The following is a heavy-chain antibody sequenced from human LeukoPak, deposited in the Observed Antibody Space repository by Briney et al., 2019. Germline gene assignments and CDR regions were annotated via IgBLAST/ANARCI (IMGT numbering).Heavy chain of an antibody. CDR2: IYYSGST. Sequence: PSETLSLTCTVSGGSISSNYWSWIRQPPGKGLEWIGYIYYSGSTNYNPSLKSRVTISVDTSKNQFSLKLSSVTAADTAVYYCARGVTTFGGTRDYFDYWGQGTLVTVSS. CDR1: GGSISSNY. D-gene: IGHD3-16*01. J-gene: IGHJ4*02. V-gene: IGHV4-59*01. CDR3: ARGVTTFGGTRDYFDY.